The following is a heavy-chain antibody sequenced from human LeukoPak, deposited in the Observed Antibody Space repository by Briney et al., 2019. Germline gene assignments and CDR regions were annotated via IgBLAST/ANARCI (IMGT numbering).Heavy chain of an antibody. D-gene: IGHD6-19*01. Sequence: ASVKVSCKASGYTFTGYYMHWVRQAPGQGLEWMGWINPNSGGTNYAQKFQGRVTMTRDTSISTAYMELSRLRPDDTAVYYCARDLWGQTVAGRKKTGFDPWGQGTLVTVSS. CDR3: ARDLWGQTVAGRKKTGFDP. V-gene: IGHV1-2*02. J-gene: IGHJ5*02. CDR2: INPNSGGT. CDR1: GYTFTGYY.